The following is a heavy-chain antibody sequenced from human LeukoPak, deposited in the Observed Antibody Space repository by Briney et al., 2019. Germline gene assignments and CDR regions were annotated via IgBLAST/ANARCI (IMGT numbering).Heavy chain of an antibody. Sequence: GGSLRLSCAASGFTVSSNYMSWVRQAPGKGLEWVSVIYSGGSTYYADSVKGRFIISRDNSKNTLYLQMNSLRAEDTAVYYCARDSVGAFDYWGQGTLVTVSS. V-gene: IGHV3-53*01. CDR2: IYSGGST. CDR1: GFTVSSNY. J-gene: IGHJ4*02. CDR3: ARDSVGAFDY. D-gene: IGHD3-3*01.